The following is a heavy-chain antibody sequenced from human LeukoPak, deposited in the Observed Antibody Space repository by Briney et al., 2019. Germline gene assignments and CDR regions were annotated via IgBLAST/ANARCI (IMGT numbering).Heavy chain of an antibody. CDR1: GGSFSGYY. V-gene: IGHV4-34*01. CDR3: ARDSSGYYPLFDY. D-gene: IGHD3-22*01. CDR2: INHSGST. J-gene: IGHJ4*02. Sequence: SETLSLTCAVYGGSFSGYYWSWIRQPPGKGLEWIGEINHSGSTNYNPSLKSRVTISVDTSKNQFSLKLSSVTAADTAVYYCARDSSGYYPLFDYWGQGTLVTVSS.